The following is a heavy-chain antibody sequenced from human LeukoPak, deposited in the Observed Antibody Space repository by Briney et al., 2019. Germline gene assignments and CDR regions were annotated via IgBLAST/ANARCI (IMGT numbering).Heavy chain of an antibody. CDR1: GFTLSSYS. J-gene: IGHJ1*01. V-gene: IGHV3-21*01. CDR3: ARESRSVVTRYFQH. CDR2: ISTSSTYI. D-gene: IGHD4-23*01. Sequence: GGSLRLSCAASGFTLSSYSMNWVRQAPGKGLEWVSSISTSSTYIYYADSVKGRFTISRDNAKNSLYLQMNSLRADNTAIYYCARESRSVVTRYFQHWGQGTLVTVSS.